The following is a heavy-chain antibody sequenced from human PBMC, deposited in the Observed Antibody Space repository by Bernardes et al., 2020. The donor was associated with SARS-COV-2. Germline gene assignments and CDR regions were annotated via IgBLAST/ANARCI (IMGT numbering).Heavy chain of an antibody. CDR1: GASISGVGYF. Sequence: SESLSLTCTVSGASISGVGYFWSWLLQQPGKGLEWIVYIYNNGRANYNPSLKSRITISQDTSKNQFSLNLRSVTAADTAVYFCARDPGLGLDVWGKGTTVTVSS. CDR2: IYNNGRA. J-gene: IGHJ6*04. CDR3: ARDPGLGLDV. V-gene: IGHV4-31*03.